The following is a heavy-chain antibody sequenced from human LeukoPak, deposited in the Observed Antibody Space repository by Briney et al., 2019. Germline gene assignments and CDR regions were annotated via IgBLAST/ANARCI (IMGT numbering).Heavy chain of an antibody. J-gene: IGHJ4*02. V-gene: IGHV3-48*01. CDR1: GFTFSNYV. CDR3: ARDRGGYFDY. Sequence: GGSLRLSCAASGFTFSNYVMNWVRQAPGKGLEWVSYVTSGSSTMYYADFVKGRFTISRDNAKNSLYLQMNGLRAEDTAVYYCARDRGGYFDYWGQGTLVTVSS. D-gene: IGHD3-16*01. CDR2: VTSGSSTM.